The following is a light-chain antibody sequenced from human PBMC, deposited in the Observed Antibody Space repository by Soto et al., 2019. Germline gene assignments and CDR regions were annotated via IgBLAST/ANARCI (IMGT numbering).Light chain of an antibody. Sequence: DIQLTRSPSSGAATVCQSVPIPCRASQDISTWLAWYQQRPGKAPKLLIYAVSSLQSGVPSRFSGSGSGTEFTLTISSLQPEDFATYYCQQAYSFPFTFGGGTKVDIK. V-gene: IGKV1-12*01. CDR1: QDISTW. CDR2: AVS. CDR3: QQAYSFPFT. J-gene: IGKJ4*01.